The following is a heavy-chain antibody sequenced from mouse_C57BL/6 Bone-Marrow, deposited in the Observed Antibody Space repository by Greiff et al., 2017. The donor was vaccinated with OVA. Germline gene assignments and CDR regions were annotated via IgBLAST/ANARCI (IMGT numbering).Heavy chain of an antibody. V-gene: IGHV1-55*01. CDR1: GYTFTSYW. J-gene: IGHJ3*01. CDR2: IYPGSGST. Sequence: VQLQQPGAELVKPGASVKMSCKASGYTFTSYWITWVKQRPGQGLEWIGDIYPGSGSTNYNEKFKSKATLTVDTSSSTAYMQLSSLTSEDSAVYYCARWGYRNDGVFAWFAYWGQGTLVTVSA. CDR3: ARWGYRNDGVFAWFAY. D-gene: IGHD2-14*01.